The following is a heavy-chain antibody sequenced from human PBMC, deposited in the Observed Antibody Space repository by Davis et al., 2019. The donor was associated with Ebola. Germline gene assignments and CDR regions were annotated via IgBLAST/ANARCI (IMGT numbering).Heavy chain of an antibody. Sequence: PSETLSLTCTVSGGSISSGSYYWSWIRQPAGKGLEWIGHIYTSGSTNYNPSLKSRVTISVDTSKNQFSLKLSSVTAADTAVYYCARDTEYYYDSSGYYYTQYYFDYWGQGTLVTVSS. CDR3: ARDTEYYYDSSGYYYTQYYFDY. J-gene: IGHJ4*02. V-gene: IGHV4-61*09. CDR2: IYTSGST. D-gene: IGHD3-22*01. CDR1: GGSISSGSYY.